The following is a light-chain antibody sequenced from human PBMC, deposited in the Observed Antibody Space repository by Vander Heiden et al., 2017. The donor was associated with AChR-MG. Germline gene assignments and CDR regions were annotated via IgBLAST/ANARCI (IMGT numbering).Light chain of an antibody. J-gene: IGLJ2*01. CDR3: AAWDDSLNGPV. CDR2: SNN. Sequence: QSVLTQPPSASGTPGQRVTIPCPGSSSNIGSNTVNWYQQLPGPAPKLLIYSNNQRPSGVPDRFSGSKSGTSASLAISGLQSEDEADYYCAAWDDSLNGPVFGGGTKLTVL. V-gene: IGLV1-44*01. CDR1: SSNIGSNT.